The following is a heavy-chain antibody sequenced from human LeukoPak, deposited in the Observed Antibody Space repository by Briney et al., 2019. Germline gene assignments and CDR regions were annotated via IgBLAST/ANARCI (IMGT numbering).Heavy chain of an antibody. CDR2: IYHSGST. J-gene: IGHJ4*02. Sequence: SGTLSLTCAVSGGSISSSNRWSWVRQPPGKGLEWIGEIYHSGSTNYNPSLKSRVTISVDKSKNQFSLKLSSVTAADTAVYYCARDGRYYDSSGYIRGFDYWGQGTLVTVSS. CDR1: GGSISSSNR. CDR3: ARDGRYYDSSGYIRGFDY. D-gene: IGHD3-22*01. V-gene: IGHV4-4*02.